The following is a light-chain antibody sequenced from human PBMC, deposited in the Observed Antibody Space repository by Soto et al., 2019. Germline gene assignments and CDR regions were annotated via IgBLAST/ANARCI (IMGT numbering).Light chain of an antibody. CDR3: SSYTSSNTLV. CDR1: SSDVGGYNY. Sequence: QSALTQPASVSGSPGQSITISCTGSSSDVGGYNYVSWYRHHPGKAPKLMIFEVSDRPSGISNRFSGSKSGNTASLTISGLQAEDEADYYCSSYTSSNTLVFGGGTKVTVL. V-gene: IGLV2-14*01. CDR2: EVS. J-gene: IGLJ3*02.